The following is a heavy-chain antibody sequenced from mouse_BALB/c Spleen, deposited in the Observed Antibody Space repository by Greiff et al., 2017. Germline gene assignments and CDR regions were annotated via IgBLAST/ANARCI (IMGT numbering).Heavy chain of an antibody. V-gene: IGHV2-2*02. CDR1: GFSLTSYG. J-gene: IGHJ4*01. Sequence: VKLVESGPGLVQPSQSLSITCTVSGFSLTSYGVHWVRQSPGKGLEWLGVIWSGGSTDYNAAFISRLSISKDNSKSQVFFKMNSLQANDTAIYYCARTLYRKDAMDYWGQGTSVTVSS. CDR3: ARTLYRKDAMDY. D-gene: IGHD2-14*01. CDR2: IWSGGST.